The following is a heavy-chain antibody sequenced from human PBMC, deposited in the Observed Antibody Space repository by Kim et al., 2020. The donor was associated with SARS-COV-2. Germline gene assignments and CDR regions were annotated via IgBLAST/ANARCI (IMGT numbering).Heavy chain of an antibody. J-gene: IGHJ4*02. V-gene: IGHV3-74*01. CDR1: GFTFSKYW. CDR2: IDTDGSNT. D-gene: IGHD2-21*01. Sequence: GGSLRLSCAASGFTFSKYWMDWVRQAPGKGLVWVSHIDTDGSNTKYADFVKGRFSMSRDNAKNTLYLQMNSLRAEDTAVYYCARNSFADTGYWGQGTLVTVSS. CDR3: ARNSFADTGY.